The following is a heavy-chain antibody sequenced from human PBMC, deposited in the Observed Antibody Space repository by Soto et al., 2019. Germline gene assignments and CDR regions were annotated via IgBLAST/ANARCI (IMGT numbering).Heavy chain of an antibody. D-gene: IGHD2-2*01. CDR1: GGSIISIDYF. CDR2: IYHTGTT. CDR3: ARVMAAMQNWLDP. V-gene: IGHV4-30-4*01. Sequence: SETLSLTCSVSGGSIISIDYFCICIRQPPGNGLEWIGFIYHTGTTYYNPSLRSRVTISIDTSKSQFSMKLNSVTAADTAVYYCARVMAAMQNWLDPWGQGTLVTVSS. J-gene: IGHJ5*02.